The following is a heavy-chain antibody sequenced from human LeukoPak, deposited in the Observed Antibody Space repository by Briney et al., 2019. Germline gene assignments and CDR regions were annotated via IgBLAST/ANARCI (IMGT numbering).Heavy chain of an antibody. J-gene: IGHJ6*02. V-gene: IGHV4-34*01. CDR2: INHSGST. D-gene: IGHD4-17*01. CDR3: ARHPLYGDLSFYYYYYGMDV. CDR1: GGSFSGYY. Sequence: SETLSLTCAVYGGSFSGYYWSWIRQPPGKGLEWIGEINHSGSTNYNPSLKSRVTVSVDTSKNQFSLKLSSVTAADTAVYYCARHPLYGDLSFYYYYYGMDVWGQGTTVTVSS.